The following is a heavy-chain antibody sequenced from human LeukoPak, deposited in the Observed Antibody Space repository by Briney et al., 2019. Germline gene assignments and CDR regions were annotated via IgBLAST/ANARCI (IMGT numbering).Heavy chain of an antibody. V-gene: IGHV3-33*01. Sequence: GSLRLSCAASGFTFSSYGMHWVRQAPGKGLEWVAVIWYDGSNKYYADSVKGRFTISRDNSKNTLDLQMNSLRAEDTAVYYCAGDXRRNWNGVSDYWGQGTLVTVSS. CDR3: AGDXRRNWNGVSDY. D-gene: IGHD1-1*01. J-gene: IGHJ4*02. CDR1: GFTFSSYG. CDR2: IWYDGSNK.